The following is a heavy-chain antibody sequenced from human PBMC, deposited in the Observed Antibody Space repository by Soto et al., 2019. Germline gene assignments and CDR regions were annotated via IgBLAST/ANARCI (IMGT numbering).Heavy chain of an antibody. D-gene: IGHD3-10*01. CDR2: IYNSVNT. J-gene: IGHJ4*02. Sequence: VPLQESGPGLVEPSQPLSLTCTVSGDSISNGYYTWSWIRQPPGKDLEWIGHIYNSVNTYSNPSLKSRVTISADTSKNQFSLKLSSVTAADTAVYYCARGPSGDKVDYWGQGTLVTVSS. V-gene: IGHV4-30-4*01. CDR1: GDSISNGYYT. CDR3: ARGPSGDKVDY.